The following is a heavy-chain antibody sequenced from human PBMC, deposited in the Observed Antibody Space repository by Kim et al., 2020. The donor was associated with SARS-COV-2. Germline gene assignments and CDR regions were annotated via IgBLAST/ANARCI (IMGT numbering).Heavy chain of an antibody. Sequence: SSSSYIYYADSVKGRFTISRDNAKNSLYLQMNSLRAEDTAVYYCARSFDPWGQGTLVTVSS. CDR3: ARSFDP. V-gene: IGHV3-21*01. J-gene: IGHJ5*02. CDR2: SSSSYI.